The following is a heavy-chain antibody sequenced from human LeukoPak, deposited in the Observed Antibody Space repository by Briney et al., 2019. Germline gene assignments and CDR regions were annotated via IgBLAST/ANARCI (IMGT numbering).Heavy chain of an antibody. CDR3: ARQTRDGSGSRGYSFDF. Sequence: GESLKISCKGSGYIFTNNWIGWVRQMPGKGLEWMGIIYPGDSDTRYSPSFEGQVTISVDKSISTAYLQWSSLKASDTAMYYCARQTRDGSGSRGYSFDFWGQGTLLTVSS. CDR2: IYPGDSDT. CDR1: GYIFTNNW. J-gene: IGHJ4*02. V-gene: IGHV5-51*01. D-gene: IGHD3-10*01.